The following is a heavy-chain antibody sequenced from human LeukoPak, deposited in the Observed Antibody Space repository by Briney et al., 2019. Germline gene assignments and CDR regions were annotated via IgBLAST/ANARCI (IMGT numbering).Heavy chain of an antibody. CDR3: ARVAYPKYYCYYMDV. CDR1: GFTFSSYW. J-gene: IGHJ6*03. Sequence: PGGSLRLSCAASGFTFSSYWMHWVRQAPGKGLVGVSRINSDGSSTSYADSVKGRFTISRDNAKNTLYLQMNSLRAEDTAVYYCARVAYPKYYCYYMDVWGKGTTVTVSS. CDR2: INSDGSST. V-gene: IGHV3-74*01.